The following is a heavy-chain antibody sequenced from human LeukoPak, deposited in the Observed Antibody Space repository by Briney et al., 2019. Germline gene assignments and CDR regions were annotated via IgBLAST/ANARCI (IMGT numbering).Heavy chain of an antibody. Sequence: SETLSLTCTVFGGSISSGDYYWSWIRQPPGKGLEWIGYIYYSGSTYYNPSLKSRVTISVDTSKNQFSLKLSSVTAADTAVYYCASSGVAATLDFQHWGQGTLVTVSP. CDR3: ASSGVAATLDFQH. V-gene: IGHV4-30-4*02. CDR1: GGSISSGDYY. J-gene: IGHJ1*01. CDR2: IYYSGST. D-gene: IGHD2-15*01.